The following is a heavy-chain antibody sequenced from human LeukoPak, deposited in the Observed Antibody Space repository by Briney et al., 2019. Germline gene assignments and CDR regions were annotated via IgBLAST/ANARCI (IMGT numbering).Heavy chain of an antibody. Sequence: PGGSLSLSRAPSGLTFSSYEMNWVRPPPAKGVEWVSKISSSGSAIYYADSVKGQFTISRDNAKSTLYLQMNSLRAEDTAVYYCARGGSLGYWGQGTLVTVSS. V-gene: IGHV3-48*03. CDR1: GLTFSSYE. D-gene: IGHD6-19*01. CDR2: ISSSGSAI. J-gene: IGHJ4*02. CDR3: ARGGSLGY.